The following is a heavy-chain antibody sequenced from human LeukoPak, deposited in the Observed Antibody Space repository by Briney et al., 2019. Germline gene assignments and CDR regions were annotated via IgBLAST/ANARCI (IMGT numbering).Heavy chain of an antibody. CDR3: ARVWDWNLYYFDY. V-gene: IGHV4-34*01. CDR1: GGSFSGYY. J-gene: IGHJ4*02. CDR2: INHSGST. D-gene: IGHD3/OR15-3a*01. Sequence: SETLSLTCAVYGGSFSGYYWSWIRQPPGKGLEWIGEINHSGSTNYNPSLKSRVTISVDTSKNQFSLKLCSVTAADTAVYYCARVWDWNLYYFDYWGQGTLVTVSS.